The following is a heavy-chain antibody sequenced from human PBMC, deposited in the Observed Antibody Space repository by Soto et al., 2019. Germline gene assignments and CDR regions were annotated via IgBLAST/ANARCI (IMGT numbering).Heavy chain of an antibody. CDR2: ISAYNGNT. CDR1: GYTFTSYG. Sequence: ASVMVSCKASGYTFTSYGISWVRQAPGQGLEWMGWISAYNGNTNYAQKLQGRVTMTTDTSTSTAYMELRSLRSDDTAVYYCARGWGSSGPLPYGYFQHWGHGTVVTCSS. CDR3: ARGWGSSGPLPYGYFQH. V-gene: IGHV1-18*01. D-gene: IGHD3-22*01. J-gene: IGHJ1*01.